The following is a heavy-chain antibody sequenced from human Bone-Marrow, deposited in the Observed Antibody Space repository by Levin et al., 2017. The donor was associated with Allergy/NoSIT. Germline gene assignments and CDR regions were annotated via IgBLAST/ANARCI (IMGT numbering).Heavy chain of an antibody. J-gene: IGHJ6*02. D-gene: IGHD3-10*01. V-gene: IGHV4-59*01. CDR2: IYYSGST. Sequence: SETLSLTCTVSGGSISSYYWSWIRQPPGKGLEWIGYIYYSGSTNYNPSLKSRVTISVDTSKNQFSLKLSSVTAADTAVYYCARMGRGWFFAGRYRKQMDVWGQGTTVTVSS. CDR3: ARMGRGWFFAGRYRKQMDV. CDR1: GGSISSYY.